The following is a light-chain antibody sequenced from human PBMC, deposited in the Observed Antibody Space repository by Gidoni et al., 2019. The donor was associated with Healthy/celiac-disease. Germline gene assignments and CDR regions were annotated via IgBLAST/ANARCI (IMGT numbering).Light chain of an antibody. J-gene: IGKJ2*01. CDR3: QQYDNLPYX. CDR2: DAS. Sequence: DIQMTQSPSSLSASVGDRVTITCQASQDISNYLNWYQQKPGKAPKLLIYDASNLETGVPSRFSGSGSGTDFTFTISSLQPEDIATYYCQQYDNLPYXFXQGTXLEIK. CDR1: QDISNY. V-gene: IGKV1-33*01.